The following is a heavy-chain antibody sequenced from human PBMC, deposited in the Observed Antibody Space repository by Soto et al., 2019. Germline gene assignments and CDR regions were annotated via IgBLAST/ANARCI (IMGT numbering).Heavy chain of an antibody. D-gene: IGHD2-2*01. CDR1: GYTFTSYG. V-gene: IGHV1-18*04. Sequence: ASVKVSCEASGYTFTSYGISWVRQAPGQGLEWMGWISAYNGNTNYAQKLQGRVTVTTDTSTSTAYMELRSLRSDDTAVYYCARDPPVVVPAAGPIYFDYWGQGTLVTVSS. CDR3: ARDPPVVVPAAGPIYFDY. CDR2: ISAYNGNT. J-gene: IGHJ4*02.